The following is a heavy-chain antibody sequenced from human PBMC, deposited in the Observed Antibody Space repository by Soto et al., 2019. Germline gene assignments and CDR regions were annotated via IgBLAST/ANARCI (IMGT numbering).Heavy chain of an antibody. CDR2: ISDRGSRM. CDR1: GFTLGDYS. J-gene: IGHJ4*02. Sequence: EVQLVESGGGLVQPGGSLRLSCVVSGFTLGDYSMNWVRQAPGKRLEWVSYISDRGSRMFYADSVKGRFTISRDTANNSLHLQMNSLRAEDTAVYYCAPQGVGATGYVYWGQGTLVTDSS. D-gene: IGHD1-26*01. CDR3: APQGVGATGYVY. V-gene: IGHV3-48*01.